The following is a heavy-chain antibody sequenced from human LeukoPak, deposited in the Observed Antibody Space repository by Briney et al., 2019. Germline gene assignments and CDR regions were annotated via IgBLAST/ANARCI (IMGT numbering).Heavy chain of an antibody. Sequence: SETLSLTCTVSGGSISSYYWSWIRQPPGKGLEWIGYIYYSGNTNYNPSLKSRVTISVDTSKNQFSLKLSSVTAADTAVYYCARGCGSGSRGCDFDYWGQGTLVTVSS. CDR3: ARGCGSGSRGCDFDY. J-gene: IGHJ4*02. CDR2: IYYSGNT. D-gene: IGHD3-10*01. V-gene: IGHV4-59*12. CDR1: GGSISSYY.